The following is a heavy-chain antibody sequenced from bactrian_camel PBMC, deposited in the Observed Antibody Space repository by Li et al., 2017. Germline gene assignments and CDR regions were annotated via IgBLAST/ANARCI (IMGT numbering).Heavy chain of an antibody. Sequence: VQLVESGGGLVQPGGSLILSCAASGFTFRSYYMSWVRQAPGKGLEWVSHINSGRGTTYYADSVKGRFTISRDNAENMLYLQMNSLKSEDTALYYCATSQGLSRFTDWGQGTQVTVS. CDR3: ATSQGLSRFTD. CDR1: GFTFRSYY. CDR2: INSGRGTT. J-gene: IGHJ4*01. V-gene: IGHV3S40*01.